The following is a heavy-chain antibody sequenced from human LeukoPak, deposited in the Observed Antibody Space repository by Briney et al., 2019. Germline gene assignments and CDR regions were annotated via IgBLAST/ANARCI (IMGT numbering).Heavy chain of an antibody. J-gene: IGHJ1*01. D-gene: IGHD3-3*01. CDR2: INHSGSS. V-gene: IGHV4-34*01. CDR1: GGSLSGYY. CDR3: ARGLGVVRSWAEYFQH. Sequence: SQTLSLTCAVYGGSLSGYYWSWISQPPGRGLEWMGEINHSGSSNYNPSLKSRVTISVDTSKNQFSLKLSSVTAADTAVYYCARGLGVVRSWAEYFQHWGQGTLVTVSS.